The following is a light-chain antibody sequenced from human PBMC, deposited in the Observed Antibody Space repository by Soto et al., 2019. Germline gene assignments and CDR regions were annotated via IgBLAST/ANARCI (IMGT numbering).Light chain of an antibody. V-gene: IGKV3-11*01. CDR1: QSVRGH. CDR3: QQFSSYPLT. Sequence: EIVLTQSPATLSLSPGERATLSCRASQSVRGHLAWYQHKPGQAPRLLIYDASNRATGIPARFSGGGSGTDFTLTISRLEPEDFAVYYCQQFSSYPLTFGGGTKVDIK. CDR2: DAS. J-gene: IGKJ4*01.